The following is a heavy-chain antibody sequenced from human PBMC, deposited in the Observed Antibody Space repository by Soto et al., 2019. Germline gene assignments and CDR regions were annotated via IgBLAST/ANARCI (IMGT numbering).Heavy chain of an antibody. CDR2: IYYSGST. CDR1: GGSISSGGYY. V-gene: IGHV4-31*03. CDR3: ARVLECSGGSCFQRSGWFDP. J-gene: IGHJ5*02. Sequence: TLSLTGTVSGGSISSGGYYWRWIRQHPGKGLEWIGYIYYSGSTYYNPSLKSRVTISVDTSKNQFSLKLSSVTAADTAVYYCARVLECSGGSCFQRSGWFDPWGQGTLVTVSS. D-gene: IGHD2-15*01.